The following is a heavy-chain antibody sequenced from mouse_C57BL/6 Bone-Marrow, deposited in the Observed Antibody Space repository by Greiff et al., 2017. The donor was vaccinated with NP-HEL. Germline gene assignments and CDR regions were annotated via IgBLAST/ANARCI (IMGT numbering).Heavy chain of an antibody. J-gene: IGHJ4*01. V-gene: IGHV1-20*01. Sequence: VQLKQSGPELVKPGDSVKISCKASGYSFTGYFMNWVMQSPGKSLEWIGRINPYNGDTFYNQKFKGKATLTVDKSSSTAHMELRSLTSEDSAVYYCARGDYDVSYAMDYWGQGTSVTVSS. CDR1: GYSFTGYF. CDR3: ARGDYDVSYAMDY. CDR2: INPYNGDT. D-gene: IGHD2-4*01.